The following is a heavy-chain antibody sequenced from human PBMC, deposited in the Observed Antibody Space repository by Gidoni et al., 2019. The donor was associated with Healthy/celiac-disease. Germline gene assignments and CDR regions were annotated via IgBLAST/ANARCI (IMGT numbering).Heavy chain of an antibody. Sequence: QVPLVQSVAEVKKPGASVTVSCNASGYTFTSYYMHWLRQAHGQGLECMGIINPSGGSTSYAQKFQGRVTMTRDTSTSTVYMELSSLRSEDTDVYYCARDSYYYDSSGYYRYFDYWGQGTLVTVSS. CDR3: ARDSYYYDSSGYYRYFDY. J-gene: IGHJ4*02. CDR1: GYTFTSYY. D-gene: IGHD3-22*01. CDR2: INPSGGST. V-gene: IGHV1-46*01.